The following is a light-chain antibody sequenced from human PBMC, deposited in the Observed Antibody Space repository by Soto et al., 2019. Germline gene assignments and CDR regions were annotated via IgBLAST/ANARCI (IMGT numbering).Light chain of an antibody. J-gene: IGKJ4*02. V-gene: IGKV3-20*01. CDR3: QQISSYPLT. Sequence: EIVLTQSPGTLSLSPGERATISCRASQSVSTRLAWYQQKPGQAPKLLIYGASTWATGIPSRFSGSGSGTEFTLTISRLEPEVFAVYYCQQISSYPLTFGGGTKVDIK. CDR1: QSVSTR. CDR2: GAS.